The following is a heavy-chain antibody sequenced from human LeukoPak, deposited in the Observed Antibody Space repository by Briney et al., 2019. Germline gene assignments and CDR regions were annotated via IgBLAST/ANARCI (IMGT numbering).Heavy chain of an antibody. Sequence: GGSLRLSCAASGFTVSSNYMSWVSQAPGKGLEWVSVIYSGGSTYYADSVKGRFTISRDNSKNTLYLQMNSLRAEDTAVYYCAVAARPVYYYYMDVWSKGTTVTVSS. CDR1: GFTVSSNY. CDR2: IYSGGST. J-gene: IGHJ6*03. D-gene: IGHD6-6*01. V-gene: IGHV3-53*01. CDR3: AVAARPVYYYYMDV.